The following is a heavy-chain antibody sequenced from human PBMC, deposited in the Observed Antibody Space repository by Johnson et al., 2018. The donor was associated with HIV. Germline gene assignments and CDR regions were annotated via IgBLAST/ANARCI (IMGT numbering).Heavy chain of an antibody. CDR2: ISWDGGST. V-gene: IGHV3-43*01. J-gene: IGHJ3*02. D-gene: IGHD1-26*01. Sequence: VQLVESGGVVVQPGGSLRLSCAASGFTFDDYTMHWVRQAPGKGLEWVSLISWDGGSTYYADSVKGRFSISRDSAKNSLYLQMNSLRAEDTAVYYCAKDQGGSYPYDAFDIWGQGTMVTVSS. CDR3: AKDQGGSYPYDAFDI. CDR1: GFTFDDYT.